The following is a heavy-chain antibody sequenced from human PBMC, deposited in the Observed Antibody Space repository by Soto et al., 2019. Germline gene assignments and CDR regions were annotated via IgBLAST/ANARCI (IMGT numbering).Heavy chain of an antibody. CDR3: AGDYGDSNNWFDP. D-gene: IGHD4-17*01. J-gene: IGHJ5*02. V-gene: IGHV4-34*01. Sequence: PSETLSLTCAVYGGSFSGYYWSWVRQPPGKGLEWIGEINHSGSTNYNPSLKSRVTISVDTSKNQFSLKLSSVTAADTAVYYCAGDYGDSNNWFDPWGQGTLVTVSS. CDR2: INHSGST. CDR1: GGSFSGYY.